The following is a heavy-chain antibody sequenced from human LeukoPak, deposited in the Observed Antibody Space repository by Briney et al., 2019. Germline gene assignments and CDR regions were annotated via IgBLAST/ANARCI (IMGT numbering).Heavy chain of an antibody. V-gene: IGHV3-30-3*01. D-gene: IGHD2-8*02. J-gene: IGHJ4*02. Sequence: GGSLRLSCAASGFTFSSYAMHWVRQAPGKGLEGVAVISYDGSNKYYADSVKGRFTISRDNSKNTLYLQMNSLRAEDTAVYYCARAPLLASFDYWGQGTLVTVSS. CDR2: ISYDGSNK. CDR1: GFTFSSYA. CDR3: ARAPLLASFDY.